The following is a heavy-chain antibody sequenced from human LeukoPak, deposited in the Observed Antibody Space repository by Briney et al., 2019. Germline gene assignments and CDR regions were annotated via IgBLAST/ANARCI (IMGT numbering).Heavy chain of an antibody. Sequence: PSETLSLTCTVSGHSISSDSYFWRWIRQPAGKGLEWIGRMYTSGTTNYNPSLKSRVTISVDTSKSQFSLKLSSVTAADTAVYYCARGIFWHHFWGQGTLVTVSS. CDR2: MYTSGTT. D-gene: IGHD3-9*01. J-gene: IGHJ4*02. V-gene: IGHV4-61*02. CDR1: GHSISSDSYF. CDR3: ARGIFWHHF.